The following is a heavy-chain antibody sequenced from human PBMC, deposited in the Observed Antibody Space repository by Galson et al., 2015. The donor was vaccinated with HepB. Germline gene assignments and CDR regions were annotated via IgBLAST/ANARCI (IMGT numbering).Heavy chain of an antibody. V-gene: IGHV3-23*01. CDR2: ISGSGGST. CDR3: AKDDCSSTSCQYWYFDL. CDR1: GFTFSNYA. J-gene: IGHJ2*01. D-gene: IGHD2-2*01. Sequence: SLRLSCAASGFTFSNYAMSWVRQAPGKGLEWVSAISGSGGSTYYADSVKGRFTISRDNSKNTLYLQMNSLRAEDTAVYYCAKDDCSSTSCQYWYFDLWGRGTLVTVSS.